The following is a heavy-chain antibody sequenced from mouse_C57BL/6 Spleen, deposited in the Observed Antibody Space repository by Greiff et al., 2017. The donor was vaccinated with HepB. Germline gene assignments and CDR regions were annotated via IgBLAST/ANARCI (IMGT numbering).Heavy chain of an antibody. Sequence: EVKLMESGGGLVQPKGSLKLSCAASGFSFNTYAMNWVRQAPGKGLEWVARIRSKSNNYATYYADSVKDRFTISRDDSESMLYLQMNNLKTEDTAVYYCVRGGYEAWFAYWGQGTLVTVSA. CDR3: VRGGYEAWFAY. CDR1: GFSFNTYA. V-gene: IGHV10-1*01. J-gene: IGHJ3*01. CDR2: IRSKSNNYAT. D-gene: IGHD2-2*01.